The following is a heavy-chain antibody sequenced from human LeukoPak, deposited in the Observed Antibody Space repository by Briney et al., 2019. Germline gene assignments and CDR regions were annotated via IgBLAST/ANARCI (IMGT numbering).Heavy chain of an antibody. CDR2: ISYDGSNK. CDR3: AKVDLRFLEWFGFDP. CDR1: GFTFSSYG. Sequence: GRSLRLSCAASGFTFSSYGMHWVRQAPGKGLEWVAVISYDGSNKYYADSVKGRFTISRDNSKNTLYLQMNSLRAEDTAVYYCAKVDLRFLEWFGFDPWGQGTLVTVSS. D-gene: IGHD3-3*01. J-gene: IGHJ5*02. V-gene: IGHV3-30*18.